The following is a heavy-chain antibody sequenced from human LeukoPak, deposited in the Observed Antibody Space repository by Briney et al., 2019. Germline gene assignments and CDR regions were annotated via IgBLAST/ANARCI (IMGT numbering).Heavy chain of an antibody. CDR3: ARDWHYAMDV. Sequence: PGGSLRLSCAASGFTFSRTWMYWVRQAPGKGLVWVSRINSDGCSTTYADSVKGRFTISRDNAENTAYLQMNSLRGEDTAVYFCARDWHYAMDVWGQGTTVTVSS. V-gene: IGHV3-74*01. J-gene: IGHJ6*02. CDR2: INSDGCST. CDR1: GFTFSRTW.